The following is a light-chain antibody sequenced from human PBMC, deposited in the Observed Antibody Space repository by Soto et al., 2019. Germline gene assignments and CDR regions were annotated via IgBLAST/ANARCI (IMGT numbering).Light chain of an antibody. CDR1: QSVSSN. V-gene: IGKV3-15*01. Sequence: EIVMTQSPGTLSVSPVERATLSCMASQSVSSNLAWYQQKPGQAPRLLIYGASTRATGIPARFSGRGSGTEFTLTISSLQSVDVAVYYCQQYDNWPQTFGQGTKVDIK. CDR2: GAS. J-gene: IGKJ1*01. CDR3: QQYDNWPQT.